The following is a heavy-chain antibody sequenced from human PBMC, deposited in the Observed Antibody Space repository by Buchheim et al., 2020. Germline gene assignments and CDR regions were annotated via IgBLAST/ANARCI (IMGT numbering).Heavy chain of an antibody. CDR2: IIPIFGTA. D-gene: IGHD4-17*01. CDR1: GGTFSSYA. Sequence: QVQLVQSGAEVKKPGSSVKVSCKASGGTFSSYAISWVRQAPGQGLEWMGGIIPIFGTANYAQKFQGRVTITADESTSTAYLELSSLRSEDTAVYYCARVRVTWGAMGTFGDYDSAFDIWGQGT. V-gene: IGHV1-69*01. CDR3: ARVRVTWGAMGTFGDYDSAFDI. J-gene: IGHJ3*02.